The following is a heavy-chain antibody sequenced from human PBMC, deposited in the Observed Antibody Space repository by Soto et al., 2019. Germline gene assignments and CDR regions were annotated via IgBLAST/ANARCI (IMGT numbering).Heavy chain of an antibody. CDR3: ATQYSGYEGY. V-gene: IGHV5-10-1*04. Sequence: GESLKISCKGSGYSFTSYWISWVRQMPGKGLEWMGRIDPSDSYTRYSPSLQGQVTISADKSISTAYLQWSSLKVSDTAMYYCATQYSGYEGYWGQGTLVTVSS. D-gene: IGHD5-12*01. J-gene: IGHJ4*02. CDR2: IDPSDSYT. CDR1: GYSFTSYW.